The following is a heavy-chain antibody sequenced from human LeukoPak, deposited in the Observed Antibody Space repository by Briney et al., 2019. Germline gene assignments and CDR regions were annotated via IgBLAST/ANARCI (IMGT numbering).Heavy chain of an antibody. Sequence: ASVKVSCKASGGTFSSYAISWVRQAPGQGLEWMGRIIPILGIANYAQKFQGRVTITADKSTSTAYMELSSLRSEDTAVYYCARDVGGSSGWYDYWGQGTLVTVSS. CDR1: GGTFSSYA. J-gene: IGHJ4*02. CDR2: IIPILGIA. V-gene: IGHV1-69*04. D-gene: IGHD6-19*01. CDR3: ARDVGGSSGWYDY.